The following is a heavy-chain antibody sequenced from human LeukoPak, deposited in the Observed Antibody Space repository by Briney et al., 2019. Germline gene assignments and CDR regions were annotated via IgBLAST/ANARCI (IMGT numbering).Heavy chain of an antibody. CDR1: GFTLSSYA. D-gene: IGHD3-16*01. J-gene: IGHJ6*03. CDR3: ARALDYMDV. V-gene: IGHV3-30*04. CDR2: ISSDGSYK. Sequence: GGSLRLSCAASGFTLSSYAMHWVRQAPGKGLEWVAVISSDGSYKFYADSVKGRFTISRDNSKNTLYLQMNSLRAEDTAVYYCARALDYMDVWGKGTTVIVSS.